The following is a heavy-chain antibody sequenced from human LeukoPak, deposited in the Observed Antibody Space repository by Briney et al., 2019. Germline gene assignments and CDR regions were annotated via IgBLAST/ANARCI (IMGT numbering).Heavy chain of an antibody. CDR3: ARVYRYCSSTSCEGGAFDI. V-gene: IGHV3-48*04. Sequence: PGGSLRLSCAASGFTFSTYSMNWVRQAPGKGLEWVSYIDTGTSTIYYADPVKGRFTISRDNAKNSLYLQMNSLRAEDTAVYYCARVYRYCSSTSCEGGAFDIWGQGTMVTVSS. J-gene: IGHJ3*02. CDR1: GFTFSTYS. CDR2: IDTGTSTI. D-gene: IGHD2-2*01.